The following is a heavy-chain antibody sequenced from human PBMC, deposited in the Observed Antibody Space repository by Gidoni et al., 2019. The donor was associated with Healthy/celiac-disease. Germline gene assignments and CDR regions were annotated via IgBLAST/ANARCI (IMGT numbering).Heavy chain of an antibody. D-gene: IGHD6-19*01. CDR2: ISSSGSTI. Sequence: QVQLVESGGGLVKPGGSLRLSCAASGFTFSDYYMSWIRQAPGKGLEWVSYISSSGSTIYYADSVKGRFTISRDNAKNSLYLQMNSLRAEDTAVYYCARDSPDKIAVADWVQEYYFDYWGQGTLVTVSS. J-gene: IGHJ4*02. CDR3: ARDSPDKIAVADWVQEYYFDY. V-gene: IGHV3-11*01. CDR1: GFTFSDYY.